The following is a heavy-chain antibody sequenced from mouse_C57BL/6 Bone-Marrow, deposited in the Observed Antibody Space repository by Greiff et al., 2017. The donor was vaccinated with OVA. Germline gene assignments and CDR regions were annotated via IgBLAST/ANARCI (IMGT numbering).Heavy chain of an antibody. CDR2: INPNNGGT. J-gene: IGHJ3*01. D-gene: IGHD2-14*01. Sequence: EVQLQQSGPELVKPGASVKISCKASGYTFTDYYMNWVKQRHGKSLEWIGDINPNNGGTSYNQKFKGKATLTVDKSSSTAYMELRSLTSEDSAVYYCARALVVIIGAYWGQGTLVTVSA. V-gene: IGHV1-26*01. CDR3: ARALVVIIGAY. CDR1: GYTFTDYY.